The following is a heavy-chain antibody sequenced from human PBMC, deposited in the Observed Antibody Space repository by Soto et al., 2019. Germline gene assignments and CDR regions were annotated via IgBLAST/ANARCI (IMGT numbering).Heavy chain of an antibody. D-gene: IGHD6-19*01. V-gene: IGHV4-59*01. CDR2: IYHTGST. CDR1: AVSLSNYY. J-gene: IGHJ4*02. Sequence: EXLSLTCSVSAVSLSNYYCTWIRQSPGKGLEWIGEIYHTGSTKYNPSLKSRVAISVDMSKNQFSLTLSSVTPADTAVYYCARGGRGSGLYFLYYFDLWGQGTLVTVSS. CDR3: ARGGRGSGLYFLYYFDL.